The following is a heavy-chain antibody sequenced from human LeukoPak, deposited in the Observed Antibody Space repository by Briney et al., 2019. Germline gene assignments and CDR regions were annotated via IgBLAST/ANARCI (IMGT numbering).Heavy chain of an antibody. CDR2: IIPIFGTA. J-gene: IGHJ6*04. D-gene: IGHD5-12*01. CDR3: ARSGIVATIGEDYYYYGMDV. V-gene: IGHV1-69*13. CDR1: GGTFSSYA. Sequence: SVKVSCKASGGTFSSYAISWVRQAPGQGLEWMGGIIPIFGTANYAQKFQGRGTITADESTSTAYMELSSLRSEDTAVYYCARSGIVATIGEDYYYYGMDVWGKGTTVTVSS.